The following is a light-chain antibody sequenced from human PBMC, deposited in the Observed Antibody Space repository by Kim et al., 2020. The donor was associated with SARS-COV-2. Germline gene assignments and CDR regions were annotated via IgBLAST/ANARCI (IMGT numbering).Light chain of an antibody. Sequence: SYELTQPPSVSVSPGQTASITCSGDKVGDKYACWYQQKPGQSPVLVIYQDSKRPSGIPERFSGSNSGNTATLTISGTQAMDEADYYCQAWDSSTPVVFGG. V-gene: IGLV3-1*01. J-gene: IGLJ2*01. CDR2: QDS. CDR3: QAWDSSTPVV. CDR1: KVGDKY.